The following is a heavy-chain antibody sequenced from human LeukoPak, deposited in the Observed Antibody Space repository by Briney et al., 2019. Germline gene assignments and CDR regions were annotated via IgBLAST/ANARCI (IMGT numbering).Heavy chain of an antibody. CDR2: IILILGIA. Sequence: ASVKLSCKASGGTFSSYAISWVRNAHGQGLEWMGRIILILGIANYDQKFQGRVTITADKSTITAYMELSSLRSEDTAVYYCARADYYDSSGYQGADYWYFDLWGRGTLVTVSS. CDR3: ARADYYDSSGYQGADYWYFDL. V-gene: IGHV1-69*04. J-gene: IGHJ2*01. CDR1: GGTFSSYA. D-gene: IGHD3-22*01.